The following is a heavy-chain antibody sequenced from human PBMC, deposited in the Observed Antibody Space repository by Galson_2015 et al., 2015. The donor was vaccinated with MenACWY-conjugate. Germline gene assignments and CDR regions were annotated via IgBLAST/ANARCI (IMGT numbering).Heavy chain of an antibody. CDR3: AKEAAQRASVALDY. V-gene: IGHV3-30*18. J-gene: IGHJ4*02. Sequence: SLRLSCAASGFTFSSYGMQWVRQAPGKGLDWVAVISYEGSIQHYGDSVKGRFTISRDNSKNTLYLQMNSLRVEDTAMYYCAKEAAQRASVALDYWGQGTLVTVSS. CDR2: ISYEGSIQ. CDR1: GFTFSSYG. D-gene: IGHD6-19*01.